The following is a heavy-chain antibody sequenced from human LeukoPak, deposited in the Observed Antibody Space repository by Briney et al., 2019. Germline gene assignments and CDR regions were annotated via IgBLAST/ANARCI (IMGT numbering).Heavy chain of an antibody. D-gene: IGHD1-26*01. CDR3: ANGGSYYDAFDI. J-gene: IGHJ3*02. CDR1: GFTFSSYA. CDR2: ISGGGGST. Sequence: GGSLRLSCAASGFTFSSYAMSWVRQAPGKGLEWVSAISGGGGSTYYADSVKGRFTISRDNSKNTLYLQMNSLRAEDTAVYYCANGGSYYDAFDIWGQGTMVTVSS. V-gene: IGHV3-23*01.